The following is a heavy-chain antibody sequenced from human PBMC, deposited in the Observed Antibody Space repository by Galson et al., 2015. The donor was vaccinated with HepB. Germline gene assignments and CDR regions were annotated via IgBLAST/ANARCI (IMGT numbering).Heavy chain of an antibody. J-gene: IGHJ5*02. CDR3: VKEQFSWFDP. Sequence: SLRLSCAASGFTFSSFAMSWVRQAPGKGLEWVSVSGGSGTSTYYADSMKGRFTISRDNSKNTLYLQMNSLRVEDTAVYYCVKEQFSWFDPWGQGTLVTVSS. CDR2: SGGSGTST. CDR1: GFTFSSFA. D-gene: IGHD6-19*01. V-gene: IGHV3-23*01.